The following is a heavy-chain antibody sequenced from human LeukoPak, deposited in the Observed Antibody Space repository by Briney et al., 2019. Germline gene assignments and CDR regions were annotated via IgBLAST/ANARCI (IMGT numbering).Heavy chain of an antibody. V-gene: IGHV4-34*01. CDR3: ARSLIYYGVNY. Sequence: PSETLSLTCAVYGGSFSGYYWSWIRQPPGKGLEWIGEINHSGSTNYNPSLKSRVTISVDTSKNQFSLKLSSVTAADTAVYYCARSLIYYGVNYWGQGTLVTVSS. D-gene: IGHD4-17*01. CDR1: GGSFSGYY. CDR2: INHSGST. J-gene: IGHJ4*02.